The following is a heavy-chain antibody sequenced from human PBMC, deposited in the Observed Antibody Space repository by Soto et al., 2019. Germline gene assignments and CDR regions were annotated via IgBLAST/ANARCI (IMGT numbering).Heavy chain of an antibody. V-gene: IGHV1-18*01. CDR3: ARVEVYYDSSGYYYPIYDY. CDR2: ISAYNGNT. Sequence: QVQLVQSGAEVKKPGASVKVSCKASGYTFTSYGISWVRQAPGQGLEWLGWISAYNGNTNNAQKLQGRVTMTTDPSTSTAYIELRSLRSDDTAVYYCARVEVYYDSSGYYYPIYDYWGQGTLVTVSS. D-gene: IGHD3-22*01. CDR1: GYTFTSYG. J-gene: IGHJ4*02.